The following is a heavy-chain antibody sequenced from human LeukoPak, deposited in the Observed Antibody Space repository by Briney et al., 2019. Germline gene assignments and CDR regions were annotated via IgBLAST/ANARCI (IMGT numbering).Heavy chain of an antibody. J-gene: IGHJ4*02. Sequence: SETLSLTCTVSGGSISSYYWSWIRQPAGKGLEWIGRIYTSGSTNYSPSLKSRVTMSVDTSKNQFSLKLSSVTAADTAVYYCARGDEPLDRGYFDYWGQGTLVTVSS. D-gene: IGHD1-1*01. V-gene: IGHV4-4*07. CDR2: IYTSGST. CDR1: GGSISSYY. CDR3: ARGDEPLDRGYFDY.